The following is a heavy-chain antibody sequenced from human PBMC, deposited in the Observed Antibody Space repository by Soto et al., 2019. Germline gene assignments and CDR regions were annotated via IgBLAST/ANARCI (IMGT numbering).Heavy chain of an antibody. Sequence: ASVKVSCKVSGYTPTELSMDWVRQAPGKGLEWMGGFDPEDGETIYAQKFQGRVTMTEDTSTDTAYMELSSLRSEDTAVYYCATESVNTNAFDIWGQGTMVTVSS. V-gene: IGHV1-24*01. D-gene: IGHD4-17*01. CDR3: ATESVNTNAFDI. CDR2: FDPEDGET. CDR1: GYTPTELS. J-gene: IGHJ3*02.